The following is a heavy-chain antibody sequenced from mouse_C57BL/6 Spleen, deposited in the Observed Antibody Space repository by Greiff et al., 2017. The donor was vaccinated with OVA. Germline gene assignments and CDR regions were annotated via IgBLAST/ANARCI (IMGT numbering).Heavy chain of an antibody. CDR2: INPGSGNT. J-gene: IGHJ4*01. CDR3: AREAVVDYYAMDY. D-gene: IGHD1-1*01. Sequence: VQLQESGAELVRPGTSVKVSCKASGYAFTNYLIEWVKQRPGPGLEWIGVINPGSGNTYYNEKFKGKATLTADKSSSTAYMELRSLTSEDSAVYFCAREAVVDYYAMDYWGQGTSVTVSS. CDR1: GYAFTNYL. V-gene: IGHV1-54*01.